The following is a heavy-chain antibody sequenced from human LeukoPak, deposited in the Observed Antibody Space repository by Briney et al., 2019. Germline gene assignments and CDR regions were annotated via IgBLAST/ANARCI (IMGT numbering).Heavy chain of an antibody. CDR3: ANDSGV. CDR2: ISGSGGGT. Sequence: GGSLSLSCAASGFTFSSYAMSWVRQAPEKGLEWVSTISGSGGGTYYADSVKGRFTISRDDSKNTLYLQMNSLRAEDTAVYYCANDSGVWGQGNQVTVSS. D-gene: IGHD1-26*01. V-gene: IGHV3-23*01. CDR1: GFTFSSYA. J-gene: IGHJ4*02.